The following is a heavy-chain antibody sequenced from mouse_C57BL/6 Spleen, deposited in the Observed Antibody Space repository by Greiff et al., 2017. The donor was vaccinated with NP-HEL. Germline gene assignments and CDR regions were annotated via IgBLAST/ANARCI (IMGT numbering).Heavy chain of an antibody. CDR3: VSELGRRYFDV. Sequence: EVQLQESGGGLVQPKGSLKLSCAASGFSFNTYAMNWVRQAPGKGLEWVARIRSKSNNYATYYADSVKDRFTISRDDSESMLYLQMNNLKTEDTAMYYCVSELGRRYFDVWGTGTTVTVSS. CDR1: GFSFNTYA. V-gene: IGHV10-1*01. D-gene: IGHD4-1*01. J-gene: IGHJ1*03. CDR2: IRSKSNNYAT.